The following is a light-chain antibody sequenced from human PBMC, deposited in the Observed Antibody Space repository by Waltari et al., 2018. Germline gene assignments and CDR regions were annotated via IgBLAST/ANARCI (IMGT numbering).Light chain of an antibody. V-gene: IGLV8-61*01. Sequence: QTVVTQEPSFSVSPGGTVTLTCGLSSDSVSTSYYPSWYQQTPGQAPRTLIYSTNSRSSGVPDRFSGSILGNKAALTIPGAQADDESDYYCVLYIGSGVWVFGGGTRLTVL. CDR1: SDSVSTSYY. J-gene: IGLJ3*02. CDR3: VLYIGSGVWV. CDR2: STN.